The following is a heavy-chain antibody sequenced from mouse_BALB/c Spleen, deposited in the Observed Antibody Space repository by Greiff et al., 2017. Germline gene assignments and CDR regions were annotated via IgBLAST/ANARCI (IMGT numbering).Heavy chain of an antibody. J-gene: IGHJ1*01. D-gene: IGHD1-1*01. CDR2: IRNKANGYTT. CDR3: ARAYGHWYFDV. V-gene: IGHV7-3*02. Sequence: DVKLQESGGGLVQPGGSLRLSCATSGFTFTDYYMSWVRQPPGKALEWLGFIRNKANGYTTEYSASVKGRFTISRDNSQSILYLQMNTLRAEDSATYCCARAYGHWYFDVWGAGTTVTVSS. CDR1: GFTFTDYY.